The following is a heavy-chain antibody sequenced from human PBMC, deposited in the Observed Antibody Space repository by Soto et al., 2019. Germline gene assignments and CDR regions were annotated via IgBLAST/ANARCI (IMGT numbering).Heavy chain of an antibody. CDR2: MNPYNGNA. V-gene: IGHV1-8*01. CDR3: ARRKERSGPHYFDS. CDR1: GYSFITYD. D-gene: IGHD1-1*01. Sequence: QVQLVQSGAEVKKPGASVKVSCKASGYSFITYDINWVGQAPGQGLEWMGWMNPYNGNAGYAQKFQGSVTMTRNTSISTAYMELSSLRSNDTAVYFCARRKERSGPHYFDSWGQGTLVTVSS. J-gene: IGHJ4*02.